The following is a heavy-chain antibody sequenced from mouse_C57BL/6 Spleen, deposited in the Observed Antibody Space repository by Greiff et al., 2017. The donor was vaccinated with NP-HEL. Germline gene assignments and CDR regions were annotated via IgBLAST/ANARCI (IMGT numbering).Heavy chain of an antibody. J-gene: IGHJ1*03. Sequence: VQLQQSGAELVKPGASVKISCKASGYAFSSYWMNWVKQRPGKGLEWIGQIYPGDGDTNYNGKFKGKATLTADKSSSTAYMQLRSLTSEDSAVYFCARERASMMVTTGYFDVWGTGTTVTVSS. D-gene: IGHD2-3*01. CDR3: ARERASMMVTTGYFDV. V-gene: IGHV1-80*01. CDR2: IYPGDGDT. CDR1: GYAFSSYW.